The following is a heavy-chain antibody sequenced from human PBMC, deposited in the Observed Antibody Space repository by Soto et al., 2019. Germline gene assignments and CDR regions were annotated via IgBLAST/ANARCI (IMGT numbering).Heavy chain of an antibody. CDR1: GGSFSSYH. CDR3: ARGRGTWSIAVLNWFHP. CDR2: KNHSGST. Sequence: QVQLQQWGAGLLKPSETLSLTCVVYGGSFSSYHWSWIRQSPRKNLEWIGEKNHSGSTNYNPSLQSPVNITIDTSNIQFALDLISVTGADTAIYYCARGRGTWSIAVLNWFHPWGQGTLVTVSS. V-gene: IGHV4-34*01. D-gene: IGHD6-6*01. J-gene: IGHJ5*02.